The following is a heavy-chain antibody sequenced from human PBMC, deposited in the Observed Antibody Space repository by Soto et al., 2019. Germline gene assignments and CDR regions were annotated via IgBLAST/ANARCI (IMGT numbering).Heavy chain of an antibody. Sequence: SGPTLVNPTQTLTLTCTFSGFSLSTSRMSVAWIRQPPGKALEWLARIDWDDAKFFNTSLKTRLTVSKDTSKNQVVLALTNMDPVDTGTYYCAHASISPYYYYGMDVWGQGTTVTVSS. D-gene: IGHD1-20*01. V-gene: IGHV2-70*12. CDR1: GFSLSTSRMS. CDR2: IDWDDAK. CDR3: AHASISPYYYYGMDV. J-gene: IGHJ6*02.